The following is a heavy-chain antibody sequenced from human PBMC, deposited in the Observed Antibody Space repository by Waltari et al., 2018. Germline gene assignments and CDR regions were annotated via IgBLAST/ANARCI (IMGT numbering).Heavy chain of an antibody. V-gene: IGHV4-61*02. D-gene: IGHD3-10*02. CDR3: AQGFSPDWYVLPTEMFHV. J-gene: IGHJ3*01. CDR2: VHTRGNT. Sequence: QVQLQESGPGLVKPSQTLSLSCTVSGGSIKSGRSYWNWIRLPAGKGLEWIGRVHTRGNTDYNPSLKSRVTISLDTSSNQFSLRMTSVTAADTSVYYCAQGFSPDWYVLPTEMFHVWGQGTTVIVSS. CDR1: GGSIKSGRSY.